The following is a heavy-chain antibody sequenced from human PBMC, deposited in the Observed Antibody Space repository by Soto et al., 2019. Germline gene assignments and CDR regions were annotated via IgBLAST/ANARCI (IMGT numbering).Heavy chain of an antibody. CDR2: ISYDGSNK. V-gene: IGHV3-30*18. CDR1: GFTFSSYG. Sequence: RLSCAASGFTFSSYGMHWVRQAPGKGLEWVAVISYDGSNKYYADSVKGRFTISRDNSKNTLYLQMNSLRAEDTAVYYCAKGAAPQTYYYDSSGYYYGYWGQGTLVTVS. J-gene: IGHJ4*02. CDR3: AKGAAPQTYYYDSSGYYYGY. D-gene: IGHD3-22*01.